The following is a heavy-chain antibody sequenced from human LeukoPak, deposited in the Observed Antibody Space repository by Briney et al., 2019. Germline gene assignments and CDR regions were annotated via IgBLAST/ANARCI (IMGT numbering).Heavy chain of an antibody. CDR3: ASLHYYDSSGYFHY. J-gene: IGHJ4*02. CDR2: IYYSGST. V-gene: IGHV4-59*08. D-gene: IGHD3-22*01. CDR1: GGSISSYY. Sequence: SETLSLTCTVSGGSISSYYWSWIRQPPGKGLEWIGYIYYSGSTNYNPSLKSRVTMSVDTSKNQFSLELSSVTAADTAVCYCASLHYYDSSGYFHYWGQGTLVTVSS.